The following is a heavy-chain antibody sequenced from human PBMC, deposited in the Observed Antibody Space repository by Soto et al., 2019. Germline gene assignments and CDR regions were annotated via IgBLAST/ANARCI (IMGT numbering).Heavy chain of an antibody. CDR3: ARAPDYYDISCYYYEPQGAALDF. CDR1: GLTLAGDR. Sequence: GGTARLSCAVSGLTLAGDRMNWVGQGRGKGLEWVSSISSTTNYKYYADSVKGRFTISRDNAKNSLYLQMTSLRAEDTAVYYCARAPDYYDISCYYYEPQGAALDFSGQGTMVTVSS. CDR2: ISSTTNYK. D-gene: IGHD3-22*01. V-gene: IGHV3-21*01. J-gene: IGHJ3*01.